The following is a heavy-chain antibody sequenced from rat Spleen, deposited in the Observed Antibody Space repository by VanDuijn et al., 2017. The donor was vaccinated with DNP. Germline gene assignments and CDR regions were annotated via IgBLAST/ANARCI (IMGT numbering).Heavy chain of an antibody. CDR1: GFTFSNYD. D-gene: IGHD1-12*02. V-gene: IGHV5-20*01. CDR2: ISYDGSST. Sequence: EVQLVESGGGLVQPGRSMKLSCAASGFTFSNYDMAWVRQAPTKGLEWVASISYDGSSTYYRDSVKGRFTISRDNAKSTLYLQMDSLRSEDTATYYCAKDSGYDGIYYYFDYWGQGVMVTVSS. J-gene: IGHJ2*01. CDR3: AKDSGYDGIYYYFDY.